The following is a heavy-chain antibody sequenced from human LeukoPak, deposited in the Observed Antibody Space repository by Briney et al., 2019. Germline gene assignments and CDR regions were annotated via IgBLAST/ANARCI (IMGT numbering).Heavy chain of an antibody. V-gene: IGHV4-39*01. CDR1: GGSISSSSYY. CDR2: IYYSGST. J-gene: IGHJ5*02. D-gene: IGHD3-3*01. Sequence: SETLSLTCTVSGGSISSSSYYWGWIRQPPGKGLEWIGTIYYSGSTYYNPSLKSRVTISVDTSKNQFSLKLISVTAADTAVYYCVRHGTPWGFGVVFGPWGQGSLVTVSS. CDR3: VRHGTPWGFGVVFGP.